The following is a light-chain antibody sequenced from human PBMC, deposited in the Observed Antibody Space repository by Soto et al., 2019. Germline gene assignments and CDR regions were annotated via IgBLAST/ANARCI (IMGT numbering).Light chain of an antibody. J-gene: IGLJ3*02. CDR1: SSDVGAYNL. CDR3: VSYIESTVTHWV. V-gene: IGLV2-23*01. Sequence: QSALTQPASVSGSPGQSITVSCTGTSSDVGAYNLVSWYQQHPGKAPRLIIYEDTKRPSGISHRFSGSKSDNTASLTISGLRAEDEADYYCVSYIESTVTHWVFGGGTKLTVL. CDR2: EDT.